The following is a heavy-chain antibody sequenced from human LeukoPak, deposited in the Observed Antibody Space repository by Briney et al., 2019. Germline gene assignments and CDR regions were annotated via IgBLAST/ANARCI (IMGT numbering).Heavy chain of an antibody. CDR3: ATETNGRHYDY. CDR1: GLTFSTSG. CDR2: IGPTGSDR. Sequence: GGSLRLSCTASGLTFSTSGFNWVRQAPGRGLEWVASIGPTGSDRYHADSIKGRFTISRDNANNFLYLQMNSLRAEDTAVYYCATETNGRHYDYWGQGTLLTVSP. V-gene: IGHV3-21*06. D-gene: IGHD1-14*01. J-gene: IGHJ4*02.